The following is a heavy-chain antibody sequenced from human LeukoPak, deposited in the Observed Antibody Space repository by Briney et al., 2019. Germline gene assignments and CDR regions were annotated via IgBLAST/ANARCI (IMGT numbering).Heavy chain of an antibody. V-gene: IGHV4-59*01. CDR2: IYYSGST. CDR3: ASAISIPAWAFDL. D-gene: IGHD2-2*02. CDR1: GGSIKSYY. J-gene: IGHJ3*01. Sequence: SETLSLTCSVFGGSIKSYYWSWIRQPPGKGLEWIGYIYYSGSTNYNPSLKSRVTISIDTAKNQFSLKLKSVTAADTAVYYCASAISIPAWAFDLWGQGTVVTVSS.